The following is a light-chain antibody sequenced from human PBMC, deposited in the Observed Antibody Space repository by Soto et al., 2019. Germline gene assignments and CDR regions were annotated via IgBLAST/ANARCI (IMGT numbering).Light chain of an antibody. CDR2: GAS. CDR1: QIVSTSY. V-gene: IGKV3-20*01. CDR3: QQYGSSPPYT. J-gene: IGKJ2*01. Sequence: EIVLTQSPGTPSLSPGERATLSCRASQIVSTSYIAWYHQKPGQAPRLLIYGASNRATGIPDRFSGSGSGTDFTLTISRLEPEDFAMYYCQQYGSSPPYTFGQGTKLEIK.